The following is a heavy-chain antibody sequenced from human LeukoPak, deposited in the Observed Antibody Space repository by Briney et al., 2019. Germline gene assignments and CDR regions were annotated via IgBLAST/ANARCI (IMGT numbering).Heavy chain of an antibody. CDR3: AKDSAPITMVRGVIRGVFDP. Sequence: GGSLRLSCAASGFTFSSYWMSWVRQAPGKGLEWVANIKQDGSEKYYVDSVKGRFTISRDNSKNTLYLQMNSLRAEDTAVYYCAKDSAPITMVRGVIRGVFDPWGQGTLVTVSS. V-gene: IGHV3-7*03. CDR1: GFTFSSYW. J-gene: IGHJ5*02. CDR2: IKQDGSEK. D-gene: IGHD3-10*01.